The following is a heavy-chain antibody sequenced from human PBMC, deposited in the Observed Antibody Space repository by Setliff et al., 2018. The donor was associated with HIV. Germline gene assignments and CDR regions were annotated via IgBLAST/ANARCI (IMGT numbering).Heavy chain of an antibody. J-gene: IGHJ3*02. CDR3: ASAGAWQRNALDI. D-gene: IGHD5-12*01. V-gene: IGHV1-46*01. Sequence: ASVKVSCKPSGYSFTNHYMHWVRQAPGQGLEWMGVINPTGGSTRNTQRFQGRVAMTRDTSTSTVYMELSSLRSEYTAVYYCASAGAWQRNALDIWGQGTRVTVSS. CDR2: INPTGGST. CDR1: GYSFTNHY.